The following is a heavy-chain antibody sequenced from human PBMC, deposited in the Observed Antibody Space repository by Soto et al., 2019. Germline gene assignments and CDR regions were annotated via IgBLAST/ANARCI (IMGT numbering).Heavy chain of an antibody. Sequence: LRLSCAASGFPFSRYSLNWVRQAPGKGLEWVSSISSGGNDISYAESVEGRFFTSRDNVNNVLYLDINNLRPEDTAVYYCARMAYWGQGTLVTVSS. J-gene: IGHJ4*02. CDR3: ARMAY. CDR2: ISSGGNDI. V-gene: IGHV3-21*06. CDR1: GFPFSRYS.